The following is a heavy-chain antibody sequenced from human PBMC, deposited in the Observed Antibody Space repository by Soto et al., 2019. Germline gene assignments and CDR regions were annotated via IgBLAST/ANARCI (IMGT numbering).Heavy chain of an antibody. CDR2: IWYDGSNK. Sequence: QVQLVESGGGVVQPGRSLRLSCAASGFTFSSYGMHWVRQAPGKGLEWVTVIWYDGSNKYDADSVKGRITISRDNSKNRLDLQMNCMRVEDTAVYYCARGGGYYGSGSRDYCGRGTMVTVSS. CDR3: ARGGGYYGSGSRDY. D-gene: IGHD3-10*01. V-gene: IGHV3-33*01. J-gene: IGHJ4*02. CDR1: GFTFSSYG.